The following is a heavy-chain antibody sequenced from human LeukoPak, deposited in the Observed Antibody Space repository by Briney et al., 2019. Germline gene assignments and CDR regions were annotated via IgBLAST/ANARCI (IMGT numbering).Heavy chain of an antibody. J-gene: IGHJ4*02. CDR3: AREGPIQFLEQIDF. CDR1: DYSISNTYY. D-gene: IGHD3-3*01. CDR2: IHHSGIT. Sequence: SETLSLTCTLSDYSISNTYYWGWIRQSPGKGLEWIGNIHHSGITNYNPSLKSRVSISIDTSKNQFSLKLTSLRAADTAVYYCAREGPIQFLEQIDFWGQGSLVTVSS. V-gene: IGHV4-38-2*02.